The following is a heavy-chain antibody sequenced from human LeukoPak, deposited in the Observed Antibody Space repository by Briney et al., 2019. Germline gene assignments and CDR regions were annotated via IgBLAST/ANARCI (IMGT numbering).Heavy chain of an antibody. V-gene: IGHV1-8*01. CDR3: VRAPPNWGFNF. D-gene: IGHD1-1*01. J-gene: IGHJ5*01. CDR2: MSPNSGNT. CDR1: GYTFTSYD. Sequence: ASVKVSCKASGYTFTSYDINWVRQDTEQGLEWMGWMSPNSGNTGYAQKFQGRVTVTRDTSITTAYMELSNLRSEDTAVYYCVRAPPNWGFNFWGQGTLVTVSS.